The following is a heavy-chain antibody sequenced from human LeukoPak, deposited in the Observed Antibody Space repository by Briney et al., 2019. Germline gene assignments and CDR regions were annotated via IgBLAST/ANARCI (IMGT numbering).Heavy chain of an antibody. CDR1: GFTFSSYS. J-gene: IGHJ3*02. V-gene: IGHV3-21*01. CDR3: ARLTTPALWPPGAFDI. CDR2: ISSSSSYI. D-gene: IGHD3-22*01. Sequence: GGSLRLSCAASGFTFSSYSMNWVRQAPGKGLEWVSSISSSSSYIYYADSVKGRFTISRDNAKNSLYLQKNSLRAEDTAVYYCARLTTPALWPPGAFDIWGQGTMVTVSS.